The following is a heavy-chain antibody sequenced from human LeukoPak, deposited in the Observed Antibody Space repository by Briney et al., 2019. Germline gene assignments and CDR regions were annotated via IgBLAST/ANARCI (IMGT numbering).Heavy chain of an antibody. D-gene: IGHD3-10*01. CDR2: IYHSGTT. CDR1: GYSISSGYY. CDR3: ARKGSGTCNFDY. Sequence: SETLSLTCAVSGYSISSGYYWGWIRQPPGKGLEWIGYIYHSGTTYYSPSLKSRVTISVDTFENQFSLRLISVTAADTAVYYCARKGSGTCNFDYWGQGTLVTVSS. J-gene: IGHJ4*02. V-gene: IGHV4-38-2*01.